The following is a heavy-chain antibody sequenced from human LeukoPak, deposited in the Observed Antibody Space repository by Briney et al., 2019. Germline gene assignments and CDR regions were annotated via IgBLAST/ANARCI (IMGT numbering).Heavy chain of an antibody. CDR2: IIPIFGTA. J-gene: IGHJ5*02. CDR3: ARTTEQIRRITIFGVVKNWFDP. D-gene: IGHD3-3*01. Sequence: VASVKVSCKASGGTFSSYAISWVRQAPGQGLEWMGGIIPIFGTANYAQKFQGRVTITADESTSTAYMELSSLRSEDTAVYYCARTTEQIRRITIFGVVKNWFDPWGQGTLVTVSS. CDR1: GGTFSSYA. V-gene: IGHV1-69*13.